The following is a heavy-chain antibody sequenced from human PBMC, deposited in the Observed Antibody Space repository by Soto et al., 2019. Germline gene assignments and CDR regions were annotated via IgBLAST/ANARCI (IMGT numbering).Heavy chain of an antibody. J-gene: IGHJ2*01. Sequence: GGSLRLSCAASGFTFSSYAMSWVRQAPGKGLEWVSAISGSGGSTYYADSVKGRFTISRDNSKNTLYLQMNSLRAEDTAVYYCAIPPYSGYDPDWYFDLWGRGTLVTVSS. CDR2: ISGSGGST. CDR1: GFTFSSYA. V-gene: IGHV3-23*01. D-gene: IGHD5-12*01. CDR3: AIPPYSGYDPDWYFDL.